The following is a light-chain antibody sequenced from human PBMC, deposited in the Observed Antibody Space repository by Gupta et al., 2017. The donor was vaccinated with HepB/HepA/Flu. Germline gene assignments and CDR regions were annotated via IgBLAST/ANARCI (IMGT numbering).Light chain of an antibody. Sequence: QSVLTQPPLASGTPGQRVTISCSGSSSNIGSYYVSWYQQLPGTAPKLLIYSNTQRPSGVPDRFSGSKSGTSASLAISGLQSEDEADYYCAAWDDSMRGRVFGGGTRLTVL. V-gene: IGLV1-47*02. CDR2: SNT. CDR3: AAWDDSMRGRV. CDR1: SSNIGSYY. J-gene: IGLJ3*02.